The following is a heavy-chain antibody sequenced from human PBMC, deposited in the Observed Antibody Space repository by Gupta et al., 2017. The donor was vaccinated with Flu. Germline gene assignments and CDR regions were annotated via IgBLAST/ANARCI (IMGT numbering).Heavy chain of an antibody. CDR2: IYPGDSDT. D-gene: IGHD3-22*01. CDR1: GYSFTSYW. CDR3: ARRDGRYYYDSSGYSIMGDFDY. V-gene: IGHV5-51*01. J-gene: IGHJ4*02. Sequence: EVQLVQSGAEVKKPGESLKISCKGSGYSFTSYWIGWVRQMPGKGLGWMGIIYPGDSDTRYSPSFQGQVTISADKSISTAYLQWSSLKASDTAMYYCARRDGRYYYDSSGYSIMGDFDYWGQGTLVTVSS.